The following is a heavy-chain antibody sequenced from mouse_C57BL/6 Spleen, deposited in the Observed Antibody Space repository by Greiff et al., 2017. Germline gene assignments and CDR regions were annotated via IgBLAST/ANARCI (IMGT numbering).Heavy chain of an antibody. CDR1: GYTFTSYG. CDR3: ARSDGSSSYWYFDV. J-gene: IGHJ1*03. Sequence: VQLQQSGAELARPGASVKLSCKASGYTFTSYGISWVKQRTGQGLEWIGEIYPRSGNTYYNEKFKGKATLTADKSSSTAYMELRSLTSEDSAVYFCARSDGSSSYWYFDVWGTGTTVTVSS. CDR2: IYPRSGNT. V-gene: IGHV1-81*01. D-gene: IGHD1-1*01.